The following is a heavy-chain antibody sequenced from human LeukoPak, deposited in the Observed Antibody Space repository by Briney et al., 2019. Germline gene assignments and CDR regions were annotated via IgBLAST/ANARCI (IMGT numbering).Heavy chain of an antibody. CDR3: ARLWDSTGLYFYYYMDV. J-gene: IGHJ6*03. D-gene: IGHD6-25*01. Sequence: SETLSLTCIVSGVSIRSYTYYWGWIRQPPGKGLEWIGNYHNGNSYYNPSLKSRVTISEDTSGNQFSLRVTSVTAADTAVYYCARLWDSTGLYFYYYMDVWGEGTTVTVSS. CDR1: GVSIRSYTYY. V-gene: IGHV4-39*01. CDR2: YHNGNS.